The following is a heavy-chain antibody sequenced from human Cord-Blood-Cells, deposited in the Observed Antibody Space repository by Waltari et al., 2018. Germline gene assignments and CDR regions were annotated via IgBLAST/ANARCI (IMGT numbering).Heavy chain of an antibody. J-gene: IGHJ2*01. CDR1: GFTFSSYA. CDR3: AKTRYSSSWYPRWYFDL. CDR2: ISGSGGST. Sequence: EVQLLESGGGLVQPGGSLRLSCAASGFTFSSYAMSWVRQAPGKGLAWVSAISGSGGSTYYAGYVKGRFTISRDNSKNTLYLQMNSLRAEDTAVYYCAKTRYSSSWYPRWYFDLWGRGTLVTVSS. D-gene: IGHD6-13*01. V-gene: IGHV3-23*01.